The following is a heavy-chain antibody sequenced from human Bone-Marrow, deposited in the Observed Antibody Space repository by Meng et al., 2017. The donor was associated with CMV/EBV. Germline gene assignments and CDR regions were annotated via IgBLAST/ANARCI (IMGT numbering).Heavy chain of an antibody. CDR2: IIPILGIA. V-gene: IGHV1-69*10. J-gene: IGHJ5*02. D-gene: IGHD2-2*01. Sequence: TFRCYAIRWVRQAPGQGLEWMGGIIPILGIANYAQKFQGRVTITADKSTSTAYMELSSLRSEDTAVYYCAREHAVVVPAATGGWFDPWGQGTLVTVSS. CDR3: AREHAVVVPAATGGWFDP. CDR1: TFRCYA.